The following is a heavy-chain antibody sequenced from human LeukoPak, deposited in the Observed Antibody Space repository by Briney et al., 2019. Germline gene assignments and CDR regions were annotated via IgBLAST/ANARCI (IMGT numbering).Heavy chain of an antibody. D-gene: IGHD3-16*02. CDR1: GGSISSSSYY. J-gene: IGHJ4*02. Sequence: PSETLSLTCTVSGGSISSSSYYWGWIRQPPGKGLEWIGSIYYSGSTYYNPSLKSRVTISVDTSKNQFSLKLSSVTAADTAVYYCARGSIIHRYDYVWGSYRYYFDYWGQGTLVTVSS. CDR3: ARGSIIHRYDYVWGSYRYYFDY. CDR2: IYYSGST. V-gene: IGHV4-39*07.